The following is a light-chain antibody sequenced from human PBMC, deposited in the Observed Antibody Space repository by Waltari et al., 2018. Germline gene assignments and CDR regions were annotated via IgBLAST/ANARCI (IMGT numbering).Light chain of an antibody. CDR3: SSYTSSSNVV. CDR1: SSAVGGYNY. CDR2: EVS. V-gene: IGLV2-14*01. J-gene: IGLJ2*01. Sequence: QSALTQPASVSGSPGQSITISCTGTSSAVGGYNYVSWYQPHPGKAPKLMMYEVSQRPSGVSNRFSGSKSGNTASLTIAGLQAEDEADYYCSSYTSSSNVVFGGGTKLTVL.